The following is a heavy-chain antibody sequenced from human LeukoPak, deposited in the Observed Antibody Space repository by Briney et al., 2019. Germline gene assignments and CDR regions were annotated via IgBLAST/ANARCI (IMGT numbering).Heavy chain of an antibody. CDR3: ARRRYYDSTGYFE. Sequence: SETLSLTCAVSGDYISSSSYYWGWIRQSPGTGPEWIGDIYHSGRTYYNPSLKSRVAISIDTSKNQFSLRLRSMTAADTAVFYCARRRYYDSTGYFEWGRGTLVTVSS. CDR1: GDYISSSSYY. J-gene: IGHJ1*01. CDR2: IYHSGRT. V-gene: IGHV4-39*01. D-gene: IGHD3-22*01.